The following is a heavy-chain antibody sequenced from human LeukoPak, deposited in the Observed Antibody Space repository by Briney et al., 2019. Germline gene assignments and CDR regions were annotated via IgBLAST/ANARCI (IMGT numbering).Heavy chain of an antibody. Sequence: SETLSLTCAVYGGSFSGYYWSWLRQPPGKGLEWIGEINHSGSTNYNPSLKSRVTISVDTSKNQFSLKLSSVTAADTAVYYCARGDDFWSGYPYYFDYWGQGTLVTVSS. CDR3: ARGDDFWSGYPYYFDY. CDR1: GGSFSGYY. D-gene: IGHD3-3*01. J-gene: IGHJ4*02. CDR2: INHSGST. V-gene: IGHV4-34*01.